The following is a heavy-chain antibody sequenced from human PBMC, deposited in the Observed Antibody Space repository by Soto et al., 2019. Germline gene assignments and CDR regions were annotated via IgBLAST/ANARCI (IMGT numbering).Heavy chain of an antibody. CDR2: MNPNSGNT. CDR1: GYNFTSYD. CDR3: ARGNVGSGGYEGECFQH. Sequence: QVQLVQSGAEVKKPGASVKVSCKASGYNFTSYDINWVRQATGQGLEWMGWMNPNSGNTGYAQKFQGRVTMTRNTSRGTDYMERSSLRSEDTAVYYCARGNVGSGGYEGECFQHWGQGTLVTVSS. V-gene: IGHV1-8*01. J-gene: IGHJ1*01. D-gene: IGHD2-15*01.